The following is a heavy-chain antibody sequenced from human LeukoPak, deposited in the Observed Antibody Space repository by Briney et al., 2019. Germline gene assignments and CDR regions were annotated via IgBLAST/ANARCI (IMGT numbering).Heavy chain of an antibody. CDR2: ISGSGGST. CDR3: AKSKFATSGYDGSLDF. J-gene: IGHJ4*02. V-gene: IGHV3-23*01. Sequence: GGSLRLSCTASGFTFSSYPMTWVRQAPGKGLEWVSAISGSGGSTYYADSMKGRFTISRDTSKNTLYLQMNSLRAEDTAVYYCAKSKFATSGYDGSLDFWGQGTLVTVSS. CDR1: GFTFSSYP. D-gene: IGHD5-12*01.